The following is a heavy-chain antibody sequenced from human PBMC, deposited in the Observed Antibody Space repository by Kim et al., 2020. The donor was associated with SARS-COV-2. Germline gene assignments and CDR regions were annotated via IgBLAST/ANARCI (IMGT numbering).Heavy chain of an antibody. Sequence: KYSAEPVKGRFTISRDNSKNTLYLQMNSLRAEDTAVYYCAREIVSYYGMDVWGQGTTVTVSS. D-gene: IGHD1-26*01. CDR2: K. J-gene: IGHJ6*02. CDR3: AREIVSYYGMDV. V-gene: IGHV3-30*01.